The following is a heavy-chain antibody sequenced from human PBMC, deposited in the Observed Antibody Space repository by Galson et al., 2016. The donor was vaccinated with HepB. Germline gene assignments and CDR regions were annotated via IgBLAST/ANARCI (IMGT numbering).Heavy chain of an antibody. CDR2: ISTRRTT. J-gene: IGHJ4*02. D-gene: IGHD1-1*01. Sequence: GEGLEWVASISTRRTTYYSDSVQGRFTISRDNSNNTLYLQMNGLRAEDTAVYYCAKERLVRRIFDHWGQGTLLTVSS. V-gene: IGHV3-23*01. CDR3: AKERLVRRIFDH.